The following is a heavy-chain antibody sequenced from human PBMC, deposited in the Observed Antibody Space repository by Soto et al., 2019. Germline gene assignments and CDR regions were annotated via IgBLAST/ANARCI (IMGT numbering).Heavy chain of an antibody. Sequence: GGSLRLSCKASGFTFGDFYMSWIRQAPGKGLEWVSYINSRGSAIYYADSVKGRFTISRDNAENSLYLQMNNLRAEDTAVYYCARDSTTVLALGWFDPWGQGTLVTVSS. CDR2: INSRGSAI. CDR3: ARDSTTVLALGWFDP. CDR1: GFTFGDFY. D-gene: IGHD4-17*01. V-gene: IGHV3-11*01. J-gene: IGHJ5*02.